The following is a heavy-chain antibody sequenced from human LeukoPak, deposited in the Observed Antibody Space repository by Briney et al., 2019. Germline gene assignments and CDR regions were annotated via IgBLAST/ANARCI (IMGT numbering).Heavy chain of an antibody. D-gene: IGHD3-9*01. J-gene: IGHJ3*01. Sequence: PGGSLRLSCAGSGFTFSGYSLNWVRQTPGKGLEWVSSITSSGSSMYYADSVKGRFTISRDNAESSVYLQMNSLRVDDTGLYYCTRDIDDVLTGDDAFDVWGQGTVVTVSS. CDR2: ITSSGSSM. V-gene: IGHV3-21*03. CDR1: GFTFSGYS. CDR3: TRDIDDVLTGDDAFDV.